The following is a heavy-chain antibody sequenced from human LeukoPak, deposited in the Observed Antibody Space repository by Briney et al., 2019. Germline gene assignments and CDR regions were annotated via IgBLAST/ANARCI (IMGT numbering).Heavy chain of an antibody. CDR2: ISSSSSYI. CDR1: GFTFSSYA. V-gene: IGHV3-21*01. J-gene: IGHJ4*02. D-gene: IGHD6-19*01. CDR3: ARAGYSSGRYYDY. Sequence: GGSLRLSCAASGFTFSSYAMIWVRQAPGKGLEWVSSISSSSSYIYYAGSVKGRFTISRDNAKNSLYLQMNSLRAEDTAVYYCARAGYSSGRYYDYWGQGTLVTVSS.